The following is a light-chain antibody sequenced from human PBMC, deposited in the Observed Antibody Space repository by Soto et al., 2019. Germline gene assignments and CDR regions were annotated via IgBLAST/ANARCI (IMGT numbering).Light chain of an antibody. CDR2: GAS. J-gene: IGKJ1*01. Sequence: EIVMTQSPATLSVSPGERATLSCRASQSVSSNLAWYQQKPGQAPRLLIYGASTRATGIPSTFSGSGSGTEFTLTISSLQPDDFATYYCQQYKSYSSWTFGQGTKVDIK. V-gene: IGKV3-15*01. CDR1: QSVSSN. CDR3: QQYKSYSSWT.